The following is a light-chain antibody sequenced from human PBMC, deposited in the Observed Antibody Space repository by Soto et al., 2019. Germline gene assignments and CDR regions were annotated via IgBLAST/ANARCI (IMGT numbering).Light chain of an antibody. V-gene: IGLV1-40*01. CDR1: SSNIGAGYN. CDR2: GNT. J-gene: IGLJ2*01. Sequence: QSVLTQPPSVSGAPGQRVTISCTGSSSNIGAGYNVQWYQQLPGTAPKLLIYGNTNRPSGVPDRFSGSKSGTSASLAITGLQAEDETDYYCQSYDSSLNGVVFGGGTKVTVL. CDR3: QSYDSSLNGVV.